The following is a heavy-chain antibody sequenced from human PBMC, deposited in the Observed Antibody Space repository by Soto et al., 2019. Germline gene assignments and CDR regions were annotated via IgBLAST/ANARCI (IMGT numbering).Heavy chain of an antibody. CDR3: VKEIGSSGYYDY. J-gene: IGHJ4*02. Sequence: PGGSLRLSCAASGFTFRSYAMHWVRQAPGKGLEWVATISYDENNRYYTDSVKGRFTISRDNSKNTLYLQMSSLRAEDTAVYYCVKEIGSSGYYDYWGQGTLVTVSS. D-gene: IGHD6-19*01. CDR1: GFTFRSYA. V-gene: IGHV3-30*14. CDR2: ISYDENNR.